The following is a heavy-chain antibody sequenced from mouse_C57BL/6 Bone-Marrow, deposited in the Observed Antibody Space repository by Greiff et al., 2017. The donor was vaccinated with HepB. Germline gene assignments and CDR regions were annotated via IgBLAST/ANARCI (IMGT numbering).Heavy chain of an antibody. J-gene: IGHJ1*03. Sequence: VQLQQSGPVLVKPGASVKMSCKASGYTFTDYYMNWVKQSHGKSLEWIGVINPYNGGTSYNQKFKGKATLTVDKSSSTAYMELNSLTSEDSAVYYCARGTTVVAKGYFDVWGTGTTVTVSS. CDR3: ARGTTVVAKGYFDV. V-gene: IGHV1-19*01. CDR2: INPYNGGT. CDR1: GYTFTDYY. D-gene: IGHD1-1*01.